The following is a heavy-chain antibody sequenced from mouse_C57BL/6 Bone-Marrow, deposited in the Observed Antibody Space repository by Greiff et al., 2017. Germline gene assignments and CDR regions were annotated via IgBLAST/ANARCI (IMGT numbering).Heavy chain of an antibody. Sequence: QVQLQQPGAEFVKPGASVKLSCKASGYTFTSYWMQWVKQRPGQGLEWIGEIDPSDNYTNYNQKFKGKTTLTVDTSYSTANMQLSSLTSEDSAVYYCARGGYYWYFDVWGTGTTVTVSS. CDR2: IDPSDNYT. V-gene: IGHV1-50*01. J-gene: IGHJ1*03. CDR1: GYTFTSYW. D-gene: IGHD1-1*02. CDR3: ARGGYYWYFDV.